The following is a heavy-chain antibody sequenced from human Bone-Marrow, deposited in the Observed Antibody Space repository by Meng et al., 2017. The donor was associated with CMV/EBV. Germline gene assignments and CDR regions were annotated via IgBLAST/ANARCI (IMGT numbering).Heavy chain of an antibody. Sequence: GESLKISCSASGFAVRSHYMSWVRQSPGAGLEWVSVIYSGGTTYYADSVKGRFTISRDNAKNSLYLQMNSLRAEDTAVYYCARDRWPESDAFDIWGQGTMVTVSS. D-gene: IGHD5-24*01. J-gene: IGHJ3*02. CDR3: ARDRWPESDAFDI. CDR2: IYSGGTT. V-gene: IGHV3-66*01. CDR1: GFAVRSHY.